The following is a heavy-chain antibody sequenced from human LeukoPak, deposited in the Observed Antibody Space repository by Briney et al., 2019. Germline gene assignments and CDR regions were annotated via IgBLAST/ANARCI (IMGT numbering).Heavy chain of an antibody. CDR1: GFTFSNAW. CDR3: TTGGELTGTTRYYYYYMDV. Sequence: GGSLRLSCAASGFTFSNAWMSWVRQAPGKGPEWVGRIKSKTDGGTTDYAAPVKGRFTISRDDSKNTLYLQMNSLKTEDTAVYYCTTGGELTGTTRYYYYYMDVWGKGTTVTVSS. V-gene: IGHV3-15*01. D-gene: IGHD1-20*01. J-gene: IGHJ6*03. CDR2: IKSKTDGGTT.